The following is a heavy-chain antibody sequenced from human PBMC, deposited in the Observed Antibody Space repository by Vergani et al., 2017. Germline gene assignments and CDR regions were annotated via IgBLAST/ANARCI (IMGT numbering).Heavy chain of an antibody. V-gene: IGHV3-33*01. CDR2: TWYDGNNK. J-gene: IGHJ5*02. Sequence: QVQLVESGGGVVQPGRYLRLSCAASGFTFNQYGMHWVRQAPGKGLEWVAVTWYDGNNKQYADSVKGRFTISRDNSKSTMYLQMNSLRDEDTGVYYCARDLRLLYNRFDPWGQGNLVTVSS. CDR1: GFTFNQYG. CDR3: ARDLRLLYNRFDP. D-gene: IGHD1-14*01.